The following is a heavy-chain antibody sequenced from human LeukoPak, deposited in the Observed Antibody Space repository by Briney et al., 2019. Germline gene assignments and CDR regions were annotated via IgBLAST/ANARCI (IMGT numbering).Heavy chain of an antibody. J-gene: IGHJ4*02. CDR1: GFTFSSYG. D-gene: IGHD3-22*01. V-gene: IGHV3-30*18. CDR2: ISYDGSNK. Sequence: PGRSLRLSCAASGFTFSSYGMHWVRQAPGKGLEWVAVISYDGSNKYYADSVKGRFTISRDNSKNTLYLQMNSLRAEDTAVYYCAKGPYYYDSSGLHYFDYWGQGTLVTVSS. CDR3: AKGPYYYDSSGLHYFDY.